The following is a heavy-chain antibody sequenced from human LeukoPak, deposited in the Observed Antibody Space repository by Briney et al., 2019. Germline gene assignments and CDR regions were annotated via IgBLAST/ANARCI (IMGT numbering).Heavy chain of an antibody. CDR2: IWYDGSNK. CDR3: ARDLVTFSSGAPNFDY. Sequence: GGSLRLSCAASGFTFSSYGMHWVRQAPGKGLEWVAVIWYDGSNKYYADSVKGRFTISRDNSKNTLYLQMNSLRAEDMAVYYCARDLVTFSSGAPNFDYWGQGTLVTVSS. V-gene: IGHV3-33*01. D-gene: IGHD3-22*01. CDR1: GFTFSSYG. J-gene: IGHJ4*02.